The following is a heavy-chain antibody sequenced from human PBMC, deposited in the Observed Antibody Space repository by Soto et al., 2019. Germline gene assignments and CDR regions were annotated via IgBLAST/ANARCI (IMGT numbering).Heavy chain of an antibody. CDR2: IYWNDDK. D-gene: IGHD3-22*01. V-gene: IGHV2-5*01. CDR3: AHVTGSSDYLIVQRSFDH. Sequence: QITLKESGPTLVKPTQTLPLSCTFLGFSLTTSGGGVGWIPQPRGKARERLALIYWNDDKRYSPSMKSRLTITKDLFKNTGGLTMTSMEPGDTATYYCAHVTGSSDYLIVQRSFDHWGQGTLVTVSS. CDR1: GFSLTTSGGG. J-gene: IGHJ4*02.